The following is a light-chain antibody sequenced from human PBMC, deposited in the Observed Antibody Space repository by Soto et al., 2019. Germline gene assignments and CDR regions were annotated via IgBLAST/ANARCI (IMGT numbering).Light chain of an antibody. J-gene: IGKJ5*01. CDR3: QQYNNWPPV. V-gene: IGKV3-15*01. CDR1: QSVSSN. Sequence: EIVMTQSPATLSVSPGERATLSCRASQSVSSNLAWYQQKPCQAPRLLIYGASTRATGIPARFSGSGSGTEFTLTISSLQSEDFAVYYCQQYNNWPPVFGQGTRLEIK. CDR2: GAS.